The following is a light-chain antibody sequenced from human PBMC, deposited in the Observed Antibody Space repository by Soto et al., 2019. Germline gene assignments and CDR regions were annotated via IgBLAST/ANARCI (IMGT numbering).Light chain of an antibody. V-gene: IGLV2-14*03. Sequence: SALTQPASVSGSLGQSITISCTGTSSDVGAYDYVSWYQQYPGKVPKLIIYDVTYRPSGVSNRFSGSKSGNTASLTISGLQAEDETDYYCSSHTSSGTRVFGTGTKVTVL. J-gene: IGLJ1*01. CDR1: SSDVGAYDY. CDR3: SSHTSSGTRV. CDR2: DVT.